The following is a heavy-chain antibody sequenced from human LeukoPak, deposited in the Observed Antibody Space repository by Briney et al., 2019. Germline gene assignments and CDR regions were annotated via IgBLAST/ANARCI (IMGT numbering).Heavy chain of an antibody. D-gene: IGHD2/OR15-2a*01. J-gene: IGHJ4*02. CDR2: FDPEDGET. Sequence: ASVKVSCTVSGYTLTELSMHWVRQAPGKGLEWMGGFDPEDGETIYAQKFQGRVTMTEDTSTDTAYMELSSLRSEDTAVYYCATAYYYGTWYFDYWGQGTLVTVSS. V-gene: IGHV1-24*01. CDR1: GYTLTELS. CDR3: ATAYYYGTWYFDY.